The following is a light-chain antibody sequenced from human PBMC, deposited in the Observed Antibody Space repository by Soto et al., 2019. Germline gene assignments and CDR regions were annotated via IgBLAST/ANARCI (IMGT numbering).Light chain of an antibody. Sequence: EIELTQSPGTLSLSPGERATISCRASQSISSTYVAWYQQKPGQAPRLLIYGASSRAADTPNRFSGGGSGTDFTLTSSRLQAEDVAVYYYQENGSSLTFGQGTKVEFK. CDR3: QENGSSLT. CDR2: GAS. J-gene: IGKJ1*01. V-gene: IGKV3-20*01. CDR1: QSISSTY.